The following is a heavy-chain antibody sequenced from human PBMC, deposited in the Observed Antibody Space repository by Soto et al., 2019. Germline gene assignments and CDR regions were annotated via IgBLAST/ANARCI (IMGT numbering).Heavy chain of an antibody. J-gene: IGHJ6*02. CDR1: GGSISSSSYY. V-gene: IGHV4-39*01. CDR3: ARHGKGGVLRYFDWLPHYYYGMDV. Sequence: PSETLSLTCTVSGGSISSSSYYWGWIRQPPGKGLEWIGSIYYSGGTYYNPSLKSRVTISVDTSKNQFSLKLSSVTAADTAVYYCARHGKGGVLRYFDWLPHYYYGMDVWGQGTTVT. D-gene: IGHD3-9*01. CDR2: IYYSGGT.